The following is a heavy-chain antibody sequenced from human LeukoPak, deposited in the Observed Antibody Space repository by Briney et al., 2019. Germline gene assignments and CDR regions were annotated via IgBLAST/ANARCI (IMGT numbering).Heavy chain of an antibody. J-gene: IGHJ3*02. Sequence: SGPTLGNPTQTLTLTCTFSGCSSSSGGVGVGWIRQPPGGALEWLGVIYENDEKLYSSSLQNRLSITKDTSKNQVVLTMANMDPVDTATYYCAHRHRGVASDIWGQGTMVTVSS. CDR1: GCSSSSGGVG. V-gene: IGHV2-5*01. CDR2: IYENDEK. D-gene: IGHD2-15*01. CDR3: AHRHRGVASDI.